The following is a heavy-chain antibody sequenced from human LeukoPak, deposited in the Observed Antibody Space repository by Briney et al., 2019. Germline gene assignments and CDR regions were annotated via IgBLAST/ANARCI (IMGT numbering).Heavy chain of an antibody. J-gene: IGHJ4*02. CDR2: IKGDGSVK. CDR1: GFTLGDWW. CDR3: ARRNNFDY. D-gene: IGHD2/OR15-2a*01. V-gene: IGHV3-7*01. Sequence: GGSLRLSCAASGFTLGDWWMSWVRQAPGKGLEWVANIKGDGSVKSYVGSVKGRFTISRDNAKKSLYLQMSSLRAEDTAVYYCARRNNFDYWGQGTLVTVSS.